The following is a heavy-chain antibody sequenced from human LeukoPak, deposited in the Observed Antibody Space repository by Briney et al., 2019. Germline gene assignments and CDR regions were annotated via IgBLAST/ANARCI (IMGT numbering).Heavy chain of an antibody. CDR3: ARDARSSWGTIDY. Sequence: ASVKVSCTASGYTFTDYYIHWVRHAPGHGLQWMGWVTTNSGHTNYAQRFQGRVTMTRDMSTSTVYMELSSLRSEDTAVYYCARDARSSWGTIDYWGQGTLVTVSS. CDR1: GYTFTDYY. V-gene: IGHV1-2*02. D-gene: IGHD6-13*01. CDR2: VTTNSGHT. J-gene: IGHJ4*02.